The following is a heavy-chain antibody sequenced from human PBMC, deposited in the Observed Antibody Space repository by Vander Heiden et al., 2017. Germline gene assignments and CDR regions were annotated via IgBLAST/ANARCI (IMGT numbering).Heavy chain of an antibody. Sequence: QVQLVESGGGVVQPGRSLRLSCAASGFTFSSYGMHWVRQDPGKGLEWVAVICYDGSNKYYADSVKGRFTISRDNSKNTLYLQMNSLRAEDTAVYYCARVWAGYCSGGSCYIRGYYYYYGMDVWGQGTTVTVSS. V-gene: IGHV3-33*01. CDR3: ARVWAGYCSGGSCYIRGYYYYYGMDV. CDR1: GFTFSSYG. J-gene: IGHJ6*02. CDR2: ICYDGSNK. D-gene: IGHD2-15*01.